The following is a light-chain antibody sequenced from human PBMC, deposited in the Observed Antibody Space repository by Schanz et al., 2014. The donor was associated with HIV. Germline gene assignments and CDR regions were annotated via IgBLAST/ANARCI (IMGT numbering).Light chain of an antibody. Sequence: EIVMTQSPATLSVSPGERATLSCRASQSVTSNLAWYQQKPGQAPSLLIYGASTRATGIPARFSGSGSGTEFTLTISSLQSEDVATYYCQRYTSVLPFTFGPGTKVDIK. J-gene: IGKJ3*01. CDR3: QRYTSVLPFT. CDR1: QSVTSN. CDR2: GAS. V-gene: IGKV3-15*01.